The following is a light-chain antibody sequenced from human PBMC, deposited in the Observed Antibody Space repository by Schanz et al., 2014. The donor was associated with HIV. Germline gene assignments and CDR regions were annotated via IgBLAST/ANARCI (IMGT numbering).Light chain of an antibody. CDR3: QHYFSAPPGMFT. V-gene: IGKV3-15*01. CDR1: QSVSSN. Sequence: EIVMTQSPATLSVSPGERATLSCRASQSVSSNLAWFQQKPGQAPRLLIHGASTRATGIPARFSGSGSGTEFTLTISRPEPEDSAVYYCQHYFSAPPGMFTFGQGTKLEI. CDR2: GAS. J-gene: IGKJ2*01.